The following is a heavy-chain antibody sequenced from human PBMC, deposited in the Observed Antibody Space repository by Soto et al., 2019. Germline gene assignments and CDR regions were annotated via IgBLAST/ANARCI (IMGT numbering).Heavy chain of an antibody. CDR2: IYYSGST. J-gene: IGHJ4*02. CDR3: ARGKDFDY. CDR1: GGSISSYY. Sequence: SETLSLTCTVSGGSISSYYWSWIRQPPGKGLEWIGYIYYSGSTNYNPSLKSRVTISVDTSKNQFSLKLSSVTAADTAVYYCARGKDFDYWGQGTLVTVSS. V-gene: IGHV4-59*01.